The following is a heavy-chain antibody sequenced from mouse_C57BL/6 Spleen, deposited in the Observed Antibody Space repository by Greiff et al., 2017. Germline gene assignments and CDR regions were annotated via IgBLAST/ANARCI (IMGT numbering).Heavy chain of an antibody. CDR3: ARFTTVGNFDY. CDR1: GYTFTSYG. CDR2: IYPRSGNT. D-gene: IGHD1-1*01. J-gene: IGHJ2*01. V-gene: IGHV1-81*01. Sequence: VQLQQSGAELARPGASVKLSCKASGYTFTSYGISWVKQSTGQGLEWIGEIYPRSGNTYYNAKFKGKATLTADKSSSTAYMELRSLTSEDSAVYFCARFTTVGNFDYWGQGTTLTVSS.